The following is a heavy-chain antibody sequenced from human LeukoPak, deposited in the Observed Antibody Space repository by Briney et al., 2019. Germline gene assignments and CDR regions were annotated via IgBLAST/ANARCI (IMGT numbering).Heavy chain of an antibody. Sequence: SETLSLTCAVSGGSISSGGYSWSWIRQPPGKGLEWIGYIYHSGSTYYNPSLKSRVTISVDTSKNQFSLKLSSVTAADTAVYYCASAGYSYGPDYWGQGTLVTVSS. CDR1: GGSISSGGYS. V-gene: IGHV4-30-2*01. J-gene: IGHJ4*02. D-gene: IGHD5-18*01. CDR3: ASAGYSYGPDY. CDR2: IYHSGST.